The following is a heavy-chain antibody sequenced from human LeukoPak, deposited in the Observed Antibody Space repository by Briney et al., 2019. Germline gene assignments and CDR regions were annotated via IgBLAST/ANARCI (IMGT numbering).Heavy chain of an antibody. Sequence: SETLSLTCTVSGGSISSYYWSWIRQPPGKGLEWIGYIYYRGSTNYNPSLKSRVTISVDTSKNQFSLKLSSVTAADTAVYYCARHGTPAALDYYESSGYLKWWAFDIWGQGTMVTVSS. CDR1: GGSISSYY. CDR2: IYYRGST. D-gene: IGHD3-22*01. CDR3: ARHGTPAALDYYESSGYLKWWAFDI. J-gene: IGHJ3*02. V-gene: IGHV4-59*08.